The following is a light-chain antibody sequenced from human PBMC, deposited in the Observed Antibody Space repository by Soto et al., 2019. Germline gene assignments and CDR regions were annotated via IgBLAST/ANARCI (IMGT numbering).Light chain of an antibody. CDR1: SSNICNNY. J-gene: IGLJ3*02. CDR2: ENN. Sequence: QSVLTQPPSVSAAPGQTVIISCSGRSSNICNNYVSWYQQLPGTAPKLLIYENNKRPSGIPDRFSGSKSGTSATLGITGLQTGDEADDHCGTWDSSLSAVVFGGGTKVTVL. V-gene: IGLV1-51*02. CDR3: GTWDSSLSAVV.